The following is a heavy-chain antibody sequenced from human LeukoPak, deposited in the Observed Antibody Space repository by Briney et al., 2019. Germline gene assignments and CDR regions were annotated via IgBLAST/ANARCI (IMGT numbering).Heavy chain of an antibody. CDR3: AKDIRGRLAARYFDY. V-gene: IGHV3-23*01. CDR1: GFTFSSYA. D-gene: IGHD6-6*01. Sequence: GSLRLSCAASGFTFSSYAMSWVRQAPGKGLEWVSAISGSGGSTYYADSVKGRFTISRDNSKNTLYLQMNSLRAEDTAVYYCAKDIRGRLAARYFDYWGQGTLVTVSS. J-gene: IGHJ4*02. CDR2: ISGSGGST.